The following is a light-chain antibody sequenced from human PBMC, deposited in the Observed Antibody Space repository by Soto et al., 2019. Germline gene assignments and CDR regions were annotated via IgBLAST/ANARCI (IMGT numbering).Light chain of an antibody. CDR1: QRVGSN. CDR2: GAS. CDR3: QQYNNRPQT. Sequence: EIVMTQSPATLSVSPGERATLPCRASQRVGSNLAWYQQKPGQAPRLLIFGASTRATGIPARFSGSGSGTECTLTISSLQSEDFAVYYCQQYNNRPQTFGQGTKVEIK. V-gene: IGKV3-15*01. J-gene: IGKJ1*01.